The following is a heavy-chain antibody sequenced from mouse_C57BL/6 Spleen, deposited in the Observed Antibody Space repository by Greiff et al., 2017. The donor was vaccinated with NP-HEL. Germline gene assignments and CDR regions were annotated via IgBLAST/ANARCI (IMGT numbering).Heavy chain of an antibody. CDR3: ARPIYYYGSSYVGSFDY. D-gene: IGHD1-1*01. J-gene: IGHJ2*01. CDR2: ISSGSSTI. V-gene: IGHV5-17*01. Sequence: DVKLVESGGGLVKPGGSLKLSCAASGFTFSDYGMHWVRQAPEKGLEWVAYISSGSSTIYYADTVKGRFTISRDNAKNTLFLQMTSLRSEDTAMYYCARPIYYYGSSYVGSFDYWGQGTTLTVSS. CDR1: GFTFSDYG.